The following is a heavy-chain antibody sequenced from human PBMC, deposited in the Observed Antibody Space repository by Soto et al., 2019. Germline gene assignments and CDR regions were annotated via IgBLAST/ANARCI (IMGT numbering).Heavy chain of an antibody. Sequence: SETLSLTCTVSGGSVSSGSYYWSWIRQPPGKGLEWIGYIYYSGSTNYNPSLKSRVTISVDTSKNQFSLKLSSVTAADTAVYYCAREVRSRIWFGELSHGPGPKQVDYWGQGTLVTVSS. V-gene: IGHV4-61*01. CDR2: IYYSGST. CDR1: GGSVSSGSYY. D-gene: IGHD3-10*01. J-gene: IGHJ4*02. CDR3: AREVRSRIWFGELSHGPGPKQVDY.